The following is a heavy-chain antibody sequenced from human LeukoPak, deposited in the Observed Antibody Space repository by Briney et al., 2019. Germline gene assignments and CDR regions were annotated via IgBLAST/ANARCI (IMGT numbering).Heavy chain of an antibody. Sequence: SVKVSCKAPGGTFSSYAISWVRQAPGQGLEWMGGIIPIFGTANYAQKFQGRVTITADESTSTAYMELSSLRSEDTAVYYCAREFTGYSSSVGYYGMDVWGQGTTVTVSS. D-gene: IGHD6-13*01. CDR2: IIPIFGTA. V-gene: IGHV1-69*13. CDR1: GGTFSSYA. J-gene: IGHJ6*02. CDR3: AREFTGYSSSVGYYGMDV.